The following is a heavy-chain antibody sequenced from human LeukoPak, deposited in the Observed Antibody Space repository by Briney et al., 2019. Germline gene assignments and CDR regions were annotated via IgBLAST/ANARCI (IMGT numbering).Heavy chain of an antibody. CDR2: FNPYSGAS. CDR1: GYTFTDYY. Sequence: ASVKVSCKASGYTFTDYYMHWVRPAPGQGLEWVGSFNPYSGASKYAQKLQGRVTMTGDTSISTAYLQLGRVIGDDTAVYYCAKNGDYGYAMDVWGQGTTVTVSS. V-gene: IGHV1-2*02. D-gene: IGHD4-17*01. CDR3: AKNGDYGYAMDV. J-gene: IGHJ6*02.